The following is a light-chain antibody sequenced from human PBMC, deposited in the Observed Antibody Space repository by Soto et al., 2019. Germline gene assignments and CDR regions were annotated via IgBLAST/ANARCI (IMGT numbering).Light chain of an antibody. V-gene: IGLV2-14*01. CDR3: RSYTSSSTLV. Sequence: QSVLTQPASVSGSPGQSITISCTGSNIDIGGYNYVSWYQQYPGKAPKLIIYEVSNRPSGVSDRFSGSKSGTTASLTISGLRTEDEADYYCRSYTSSSTLVFGGGTKLTVL. J-gene: IGLJ2*01. CDR1: NIDIGGYNY. CDR2: EVS.